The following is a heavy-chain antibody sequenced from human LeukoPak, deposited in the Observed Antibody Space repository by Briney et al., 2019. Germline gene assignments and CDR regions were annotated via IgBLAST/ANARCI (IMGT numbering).Heavy chain of an antibody. J-gene: IGHJ6*02. CDR1: GFTFSSYA. D-gene: IGHD1-14*01. CDR2: ISGSGGST. V-gene: IGHV3-23*01. CDR3: AAPDLAHYGVDV. Sequence: GGSLRLSCAASGFTFSSYAMSWVRQAPGKGREWVSAISGSGGSTYYADAVKGRFTISRDNSKNTLYLQKNSLRAEDTAVYYCAAPDLAHYGVDVWGQGTTVTVSS.